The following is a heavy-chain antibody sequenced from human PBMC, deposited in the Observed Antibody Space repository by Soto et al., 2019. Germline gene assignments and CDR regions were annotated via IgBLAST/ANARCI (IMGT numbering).Heavy chain of an antibody. D-gene: IGHD5-12*01. Sequence: QVQLVESGGGVVQPGRSLRLSCAASGFTFSSYGMHWVRQAPGKGLEWVAVISYDGSNKYYADSVKGRFTISRDNSKNTLYLQMNSLRAEDTAVYYCAREMATRYYFDYWGQGTLVTVSS. CDR2: ISYDGSNK. CDR1: GFTFSSYG. V-gene: IGHV3-30*03. CDR3: AREMATRYYFDY. J-gene: IGHJ4*02.